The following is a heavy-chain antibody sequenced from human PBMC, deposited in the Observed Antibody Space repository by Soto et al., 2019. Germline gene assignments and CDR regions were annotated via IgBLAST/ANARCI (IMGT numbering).Heavy chain of an antibody. J-gene: IGHJ4*02. V-gene: IGHV4-61*01. CDR1: GGSVSSGSYY. Sequence: QVQLQESGPGLVKPSETLSPTCTVSGGSVSSGSYYWSWIRQPPGKGLEWIGYTYYSGSTNYNPSLKSRVTLSVDTSKNQFSLKLSSVTAADTAVYYCARGRWLRLIDYWGQGTLVTVSS. CDR3: ARGRWLRLIDY. CDR2: TYYSGST. D-gene: IGHD5-12*01.